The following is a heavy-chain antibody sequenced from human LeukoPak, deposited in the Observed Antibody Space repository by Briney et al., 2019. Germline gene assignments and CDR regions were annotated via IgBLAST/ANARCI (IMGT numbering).Heavy chain of an antibody. CDR1: GFTFSSYG. CDR3: ARDGQPWLVFAYYYGMDV. CDR2: IWYDGSNK. Sequence: AGGSLRLSCAASGFTFSSYGMHWVRQAPGKGLEWVAVIWYDGSNKYYADSVKGRFTISRDNSKNTLYLQMNSLRAEDTAVYYCARDGQPWLVFAYYYGMDVWGKGTTVTVSS. V-gene: IGHV3-33*01. D-gene: IGHD6-19*01. J-gene: IGHJ6*04.